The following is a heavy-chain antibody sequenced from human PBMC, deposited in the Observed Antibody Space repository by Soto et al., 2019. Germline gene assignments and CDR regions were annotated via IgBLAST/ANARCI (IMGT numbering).Heavy chain of an antibody. V-gene: IGHV3-30*18. D-gene: IGHD5-12*01. Sequence: QVQLVESGGGVVQPGRSLRLSCAASGFTFSSFGMHWVLQAPGKGLEWVAGASYDGSYKYYADAVKGRFTISRDNSKNTLYLQMNSLRAEDTAGYYCAKERSVVATTPDFDYWGQGTLVTVSS. CDR2: ASYDGSYK. CDR1: GFTFSSFG. J-gene: IGHJ4*02. CDR3: AKERSVVATTPDFDY.